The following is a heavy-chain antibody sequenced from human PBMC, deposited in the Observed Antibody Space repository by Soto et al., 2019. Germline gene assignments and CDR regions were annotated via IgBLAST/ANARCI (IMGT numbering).Heavy chain of an antibody. D-gene: IGHD3-3*01. V-gene: IGHV1-58*01. CDR2: IVVGSGNT. J-gene: IGHJ6*02. CDR3: AAAYDFWSGIQGGYYYYGMDV. Sequence: SVKVSCKASGFTFTSSAVQWVRQARGQRLEWIGWIVVGSGNTNYAQKFQERVTITRDMSTSTAYMELSSLRSEDTAVYYCAAAYDFWSGIQGGYYYYGMDVWGQGTTVTV. CDR1: GFTFTSSA.